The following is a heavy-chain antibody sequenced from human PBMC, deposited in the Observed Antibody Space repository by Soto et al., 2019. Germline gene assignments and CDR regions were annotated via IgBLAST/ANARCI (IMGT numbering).Heavy chain of an antibody. CDR2: ISAYNGNT. V-gene: IGHV1-18*01. D-gene: IGHD6-19*01. Sequence: GASVKVSCKASGYTFTSYGISWVRQAPGQRLEWMGWISAYNGNTKYAQKLQGRVTITRDTSTSTAYMELSSLRSEDTAVYYCARDLGVAVAAYYYGMDVWGQGTTVTVSS. J-gene: IGHJ6*02. CDR1: GYTFTSYG. CDR3: ARDLGVAVAAYYYGMDV.